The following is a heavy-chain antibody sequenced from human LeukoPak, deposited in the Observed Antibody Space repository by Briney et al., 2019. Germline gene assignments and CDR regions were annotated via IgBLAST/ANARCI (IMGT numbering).Heavy chain of an antibody. CDR1: GYTFTSYG. V-gene: IGHV1-2*06. D-gene: IGHD3-3*01. CDR2: SNPNSGGT. CDR3: ARDPYYDFWSGYYN. Sequence: ASVKVSCKTSGYTFTSYGISWVRQAPGQGLECMGRSNPNSGGTNYAQRFQGRVTMTRDTSISTAYMELSRLRSDDTAVYYCARDPYYDFWSGYYNWGQGTLVTVSS. J-gene: IGHJ4*02.